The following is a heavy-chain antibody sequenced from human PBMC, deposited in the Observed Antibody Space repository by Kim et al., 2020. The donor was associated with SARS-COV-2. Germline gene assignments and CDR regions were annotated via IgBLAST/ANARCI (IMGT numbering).Heavy chain of an antibody. CDR3: ACPRGQQLVISY. V-gene: IGHV3-66*01. Sequence: GGSLRLSCAASGFTVSSNYMSWVRQAPGKGLEWVSVIYSGGSTYYADSVKGRFTISRDNSKNTLYLQMNSLRAEDTAVYYCACPRGQQLVISYWGQGTLVTVSS. J-gene: IGHJ4*02. D-gene: IGHD6-13*01. CDR2: IYSGGST. CDR1: GFTVSSNY.